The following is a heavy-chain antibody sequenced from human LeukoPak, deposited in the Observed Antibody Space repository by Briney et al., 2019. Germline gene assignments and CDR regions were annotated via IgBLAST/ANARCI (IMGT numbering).Heavy chain of an antibody. CDR2: INPNSGGT. D-gene: IGHD5-18*01. Sequence: ASVKVSCKASGYTFTGYYMRWVRQAPGQGLEWMGWINPNSGGTNYAQKFQGRVTMTRDTSISTAYMELSRLRSDDTAVYYCARVGRKWLQLGWFDPWGQGTLVTVSS. J-gene: IGHJ5*02. V-gene: IGHV1-2*02. CDR1: GYTFTGYY. CDR3: ARVGRKWLQLGWFDP.